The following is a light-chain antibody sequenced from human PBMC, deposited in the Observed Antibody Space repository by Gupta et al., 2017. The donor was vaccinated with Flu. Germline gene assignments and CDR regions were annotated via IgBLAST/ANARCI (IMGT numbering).Light chain of an antibody. Sequence: GTLSLSPGERATLFCRASQSVNSDYLAWYQQRPGQPPRLLVYQASNRATGIPARFSGSGSGTDFTLTISRLEAEDFAVYYCQQDGCLPQTFGEGTKVEIK. V-gene: IGKV3-20*01. J-gene: IGKJ4*02. CDR1: QSVNSDY. CDR2: QAS. CDR3: QQDGCLPQT.